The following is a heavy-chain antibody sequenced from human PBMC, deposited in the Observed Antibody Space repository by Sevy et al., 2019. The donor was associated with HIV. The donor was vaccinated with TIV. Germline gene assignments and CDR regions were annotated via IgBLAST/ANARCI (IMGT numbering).Heavy chain of an antibody. V-gene: IGHV4-39*01. J-gene: IGHJ4*02. CDR3: AGPILTYNNGWSYDDY. D-gene: IGHD6-19*01. CDR2: INYSGIT. CDR1: GASISSSGYY. Sequence: SETLSLTCTVSGASISSSGYYWGWIRQPPGKGLQWIASINYSGITFYNPSLKSRITISADTSKNQFSLDLNSVTAADTAISYCAGPILTYNNGWSYDDYWGQGTVVTVSS.